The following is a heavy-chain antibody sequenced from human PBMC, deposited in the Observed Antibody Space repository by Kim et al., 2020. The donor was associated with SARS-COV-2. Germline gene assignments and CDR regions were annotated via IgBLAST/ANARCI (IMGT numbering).Heavy chain of an antibody. Sequence: NKKNYPKCQGRATLTWDTSASTAYMELRALTSEDTAVYYCARDLLHSGYDYWGQGTLVTVSS. D-gene: IGHD5-12*01. J-gene: IGHJ4*02. CDR3: ARDLLHSGYDY. CDR2: NK. V-gene: IGHV1-3*01.